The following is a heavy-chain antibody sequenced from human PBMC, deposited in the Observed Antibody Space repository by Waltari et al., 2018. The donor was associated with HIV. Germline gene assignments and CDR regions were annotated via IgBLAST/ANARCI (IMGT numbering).Heavy chain of an antibody. CDR3: ASGYSSSWRSDYYYYGMDV. Sequence: EVQLVEAGGGLVQLGGSLRLSGAASGFTFSIYWMPWVRPAPGKGLVWVSRINSDGSSTSYADSVKGRFTISRDNAKNTLYLQMNSLRAEDTAVYYCASGYSSSWRSDYYYYGMDVWGQGTTVTVSS. V-gene: IGHV3-74*01. CDR2: INSDGSST. J-gene: IGHJ6*02. D-gene: IGHD6-13*01. CDR1: GFTFSIYW.